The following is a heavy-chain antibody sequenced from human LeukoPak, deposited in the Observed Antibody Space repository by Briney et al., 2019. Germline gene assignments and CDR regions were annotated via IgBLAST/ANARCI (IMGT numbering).Heavy chain of an antibody. V-gene: IGHV4-38-2*01. J-gene: IGHJ5*02. Sequence: SETLSLTCAVSGYSISSGYYWGWIRQPPGKGLEWIGSIYHSGSTYYNPSLKSRVTISVDTSKNQFSLKLSSVTAADTAVYYCARRVDEIFWSGYYTRYGWFDPWGQGTLLTVSS. CDR1: GYSISSGYY. CDR2: IYHSGST. D-gene: IGHD3-3*01. CDR3: ARRVDEIFWSGYYTRYGWFDP.